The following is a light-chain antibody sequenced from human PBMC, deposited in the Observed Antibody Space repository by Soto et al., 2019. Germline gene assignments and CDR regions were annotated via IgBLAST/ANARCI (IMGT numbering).Light chain of an antibody. V-gene: IGLV1-40*01. CDR1: SSNIGAGYD. CDR2: GNI. CDR3: QSYDSTLSARYV. J-gene: IGLJ1*01. Sequence: QSVLTQPPSVSGAPGQRVTISCTGSSSNIGAGYDVHWYQQRPGTAPKLLIFGNINRPSGVPDRFSGSKSGTSASLAITGLQAEDEGDYHCQSYDSTLSARYVFGTAIKVTV.